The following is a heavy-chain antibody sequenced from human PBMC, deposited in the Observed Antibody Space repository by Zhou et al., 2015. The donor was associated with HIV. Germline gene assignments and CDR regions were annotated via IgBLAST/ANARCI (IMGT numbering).Heavy chain of an antibody. D-gene: IGHD2-15*01. Sequence: QVQLVQSGAEVKRPGSSVRVSCKVSGGSFRRYGITWVRQAPGQGLEWMGGIMPLVRRGRYAQQFQGRVTMTADKSSTTVYMDLTSLRSEDTAVYYCARTLGYCSGGSCYSGSEGWFDPWGQGTLVTVSS. V-gene: IGHV1-69*06. CDR3: ARTLGYCSGGSCYSGSEGWFDP. CDR1: GGSFRRYG. J-gene: IGHJ5*02. CDR2: IMPLVRRG.